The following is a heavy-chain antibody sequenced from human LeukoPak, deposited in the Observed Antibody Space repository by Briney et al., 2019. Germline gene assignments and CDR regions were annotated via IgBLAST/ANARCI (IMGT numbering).Heavy chain of an antibody. J-gene: IGHJ5*02. CDR3: ATTMVRGVIRFDP. CDR2: VDPEDGET. D-gene: IGHD3-10*01. V-gene: IGHV1-69-2*01. CDR1: GYTFTDYY. Sequence: ATVKISCKVSGYTFTDYYMHGVQQAPGKGLEWMGLVDPEDGETIYAEKFQGRVTITADTSTDTAYMELSSLRSEDTAVYYCATTMVRGVIRFDPWGQGTLVTVSS.